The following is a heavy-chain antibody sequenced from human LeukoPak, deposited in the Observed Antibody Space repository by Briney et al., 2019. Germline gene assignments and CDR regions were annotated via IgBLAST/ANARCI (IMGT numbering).Heavy chain of an antibody. D-gene: IGHD6-19*01. J-gene: IGHJ4*02. CDR2: INSDGSST. CDR1: GFTFSSYW. V-gene: IGHV3-74*01. CDR3: ARVWGSGWYSGGYFDY. Sequence: GGPLRLSCAASGFTFSSYWMHWVRQAPGKGLVWVSRINSDGSSTSYADSVKGRFTISRDNAKNTLYLQMNSLRAEDTAVYYCARVWGSGWYSGGYFDYWGQGTLVTVSS.